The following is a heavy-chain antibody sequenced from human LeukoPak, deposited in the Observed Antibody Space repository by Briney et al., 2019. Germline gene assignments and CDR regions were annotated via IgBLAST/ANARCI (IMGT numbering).Heavy chain of an antibody. CDR1: GFTVSRNS. D-gene: IGHD3-22*01. Sequence: GGSLRLSCTVSGFTVSRNSMSWVRQAPGKGLEWVSFIYSGGNTHYSDSVKGRFTISRDNAKNKLYLQMNSLRAEDTAVYYCARVLYDSSGYYLYYYYYYMDVWGKGTTVTISS. J-gene: IGHJ6*03. V-gene: IGHV3-53*01. CDR2: IYSGGNT. CDR3: ARVLYDSSGYYLYYYYYYMDV.